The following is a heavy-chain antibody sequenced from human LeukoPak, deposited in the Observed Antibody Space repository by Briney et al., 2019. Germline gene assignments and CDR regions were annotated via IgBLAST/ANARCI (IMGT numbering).Heavy chain of an antibody. D-gene: IGHD3-3*01. V-gene: IGHV3-64*01. CDR1: GFTFSRDY. Sequence: GGSLRPSCAASGFTFSRDYIHWVRQAPGKGLEYVSAISSNGGKTHYTNSVKGRFTISRDNSKNTVYLQMGSLSTEDTAVYYCARDTNREQDIWGQGTTVTVSS. J-gene: IGHJ6*02. CDR3: ARDTNREQDI. CDR2: ISSNGGKT.